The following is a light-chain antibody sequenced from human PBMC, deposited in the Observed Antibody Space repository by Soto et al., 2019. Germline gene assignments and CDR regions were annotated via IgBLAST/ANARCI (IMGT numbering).Light chain of an antibody. CDR1: QSVSSY. CDR3: QQRSNWPPS. V-gene: IGKV3-11*01. CDR2: DAS. J-gene: IGKJ5*01. Sequence: LTQSPATLSLSPGERATLSCRASQSVSSYLAWYQQKPGQAPRLLIYDASNRATGIPARFSGSGSGTDFTLTISSLEPEDFAVYYCQQRSNWPPSFGQGTRLEIK.